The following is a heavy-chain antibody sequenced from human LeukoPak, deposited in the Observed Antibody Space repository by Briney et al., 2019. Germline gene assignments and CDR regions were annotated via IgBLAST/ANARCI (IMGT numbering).Heavy chain of an antibody. J-gene: IGHJ4*02. Sequence: GGSLRLSCAASGFTFSSYAMHWVRQAPGKGLEWVAVISYDGSNKYYADSVKGRFTISSDNSKNTLYLQMNSLRAEDTAVYYCARGAVPDYWGQGTLVTVSS. CDR3: ARGAVPDY. V-gene: IGHV3-30-3*01. CDR1: GFTFSSYA. D-gene: IGHD2-2*01. CDR2: ISYDGSNK.